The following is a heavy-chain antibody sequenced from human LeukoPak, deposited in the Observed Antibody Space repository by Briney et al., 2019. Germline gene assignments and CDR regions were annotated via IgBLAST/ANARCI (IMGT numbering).Heavy chain of an antibody. CDR2: INHSGST. V-gene: IGHV4-34*01. D-gene: IGHD6-19*01. CDR3: ARVGVSIAVAGYYFDY. CDR1: GGSFSGYY. Sequence: PSETLSLTCAVYGGSFSGYYWSWIRRPPGKGLEWIGEINHSGSTNYNPSLKSRVTISVDTSKNQFSLKLSSVTAADTAVYYCARVGVSIAVAGYYFDYWGQGTLVTVSS. J-gene: IGHJ4*02.